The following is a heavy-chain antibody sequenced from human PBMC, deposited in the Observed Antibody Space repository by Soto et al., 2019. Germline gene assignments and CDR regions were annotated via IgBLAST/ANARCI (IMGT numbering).Heavy chain of an antibody. V-gene: IGHV3-23*01. CDR1: GFTFRSFA. J-gene: IGHJ4*02. CDR2: ISGGAENT. D-gene: IGHD3-3*01. CDR3: VSDFSRLDN. Sequence: GGSLRLSCAASGFTFRSFAMNWVRQVPGKGLEWVSTISGGAENTYYADSVKGRFTISRDNSKNTLFLQMTSLRVEDTAVYYWVSDFSRLDNWGQGTLVTVSS.